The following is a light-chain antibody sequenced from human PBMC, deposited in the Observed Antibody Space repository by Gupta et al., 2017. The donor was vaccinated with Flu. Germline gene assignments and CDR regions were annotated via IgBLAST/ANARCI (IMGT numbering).Light chain of an antibody. J-gene: IGLJ1*01. CDR3: TSYTSSSTYV. CDR2: EVS. Sequence: QSPLTQPPSVSGSPGQSVTISCTGTSSDVGSYNRVSWYQQAPGTAPKLMIYEVSNRPSGVPGRFSGSKSGNTASLTISGLQAEDEADYYCTSYTSSSTYVFGTGTKLIVL. CDR1: SSDVGSYNR. V-gene: IGLV2-18*02.